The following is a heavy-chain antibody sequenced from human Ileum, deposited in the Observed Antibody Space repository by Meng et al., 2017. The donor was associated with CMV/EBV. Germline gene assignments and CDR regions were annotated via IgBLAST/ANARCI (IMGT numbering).Heavy chain of an antibody. J-gene: IGHJ4*02. D-gene: IGHD6-13*01. CDR2: INPNSGGT. V-gene: IGHV1-2*02. Sequence: KASGYTFTGYYMHWVRQAPGQGLEWMGWINPNSGGTNYAQKFQGRVTMTRDTSISTAYMELSRLRSDDTAVYYCARDPGYSSSWYDYWGQGTLVTVSS. CDR3: ARDPGYSSSWYDY. CDR1: GYTFTGYY.